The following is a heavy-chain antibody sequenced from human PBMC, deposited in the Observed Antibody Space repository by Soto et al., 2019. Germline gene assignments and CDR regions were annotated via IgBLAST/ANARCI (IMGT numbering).Heavy chain of an antibody. CDR1: GGSISSYY. CDR3: ARESYDFWCGYPKRWGYNWFDP. V-gene: IGHV4-59*01. D-gene: IGHD3-3*01. CDR2: IYYSGST. J-gene: IGHJ5*02. Sequence: SETLSLTCTVSGGSISSYYWSWIRQPPGKGLEWIGYIYYSGSTNYNPSLKSRVTISVDTSKNQFSLKLSSVTAADTAVYYCARESYDFWCGYPKRWGYNWFDPWGQGTLVTGSA.